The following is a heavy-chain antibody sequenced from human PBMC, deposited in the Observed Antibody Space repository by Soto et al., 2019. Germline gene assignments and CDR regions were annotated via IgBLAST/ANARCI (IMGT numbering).Heavy chain of an antibody. J-gene: IGHJ6*02. CDR1: GFTLSSYG. CDR2: ISYDGSNK. V-gene: IGHV3-30*18. CDR3: AKDLLGPGRAYGMDV. Sequence: GGSLRLSCAASGFTLSSYGMHWVRQAPGKGLEWVAVISYDGSNKYYADSVKGRFTISRDNSKNTLYLQMNSLRAEDTAVYYCAKDLLGPGRAYGMDVWGQGTTVTVSS. D-gene: IGHD7-27*01.